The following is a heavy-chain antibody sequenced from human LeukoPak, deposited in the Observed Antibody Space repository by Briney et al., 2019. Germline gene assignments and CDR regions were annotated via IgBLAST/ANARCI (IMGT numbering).Heavy chain of an antibody. J-gene: IGHJ4*02. V-gene: IGHV3-30*18. CDR3: AKDLIAVAGTGAGGYFDY. CDR1: GFTFSSYG. D-gene: IGHD6-19*01. CDR2: ISYDGSNK. Sequence: GGSLRLSCAASGFTFSSYGMHWVRQAPGKGLEWVAVISYDGSNKYYADSVKGRFTISRDNSKNTLYLQMNSLRAEDTAVYYCAKDLIAVAGTGAGGYFDYWGQGTLVTASS.